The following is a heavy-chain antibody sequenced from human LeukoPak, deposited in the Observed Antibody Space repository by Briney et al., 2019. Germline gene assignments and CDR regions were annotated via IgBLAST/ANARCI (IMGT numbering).Heavy chain of an antibody. CDR2: INWNGGST. CDR3: ARVTYYDSLYYFDY. J-gene: IGHJ4*02. V-gene: IGHV3-20*04. CDR1: GFTFTTSS. Sequence: GGSLRLSCAASGFTFTTSSMNWVRQAPGKGLEWVSGINWNGGSTGYADSVKGRFTISRDNAKNSLYLQMNSLRAEDTALYYCARVTYYDSLYYFDYWGQGTLVTVSS. D-gene: IGHD5-12*01.